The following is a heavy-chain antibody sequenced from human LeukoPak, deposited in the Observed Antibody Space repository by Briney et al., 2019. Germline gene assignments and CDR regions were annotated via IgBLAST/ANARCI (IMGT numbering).Heavy chain of an antibody. CDR3: AKDLRWSGRTDAFDI. Sequence: GGSLRLSCAASGFTFSSYWMSWVRQAPGKGLEWVANIKQDGSEKYYVDSVKGRFTISRDNAKNSLYLQMNSLRAEDTAVYYCAKDLRWSGRTDAFDIWGQGTMVTVSS. CDR1: GFTFSSYW. J-gene: IGHJ3*02. V-gene: IGHV3-7*01. CDR2: IKQDGSEK. D-gene: IGHD1-26*01.